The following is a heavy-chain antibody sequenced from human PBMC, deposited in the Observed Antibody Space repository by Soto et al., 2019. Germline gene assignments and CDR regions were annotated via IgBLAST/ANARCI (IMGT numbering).Heavy chain of an antibody. CDR1: GGSISSSSYY. Sequence: QLQLQESGPGLVKPSETLSLTCTVSGGSISSSSYYWGWIRQPPGKGLEWSGSIYYSGSTYYNPSLKRRVTISVDTSKNQFPLKLSSVTAADTAVYYCARRFFSRSVFDPWGQGTLVTVSS. V-gene: IGHV4-39*01. D-gene: IGHD3-3*01. CDR2: IYYSGST. CDR3: ARRFFSRSVFDP. J-gene: IGHJ5*02.